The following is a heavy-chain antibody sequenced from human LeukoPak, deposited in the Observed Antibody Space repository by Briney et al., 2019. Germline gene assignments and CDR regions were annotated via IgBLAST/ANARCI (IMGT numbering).Heavy chain of an antibody. CDR3: AREYCSSTSCEEDY. V-gene: IGHV3-21*01. Sequence: VGSLRLSCAASGFTFSSYSMNWVRQAPGKGLESVSSISSSSSYIYYADSVKGRFTISRDNAKNSLYLQMNSLRAEDTAVYYCAREYCSSTSCEEDYWGQGTPVTVSS. CDR1: GFTFSSYS. J-gene: IGHJ4*02. CDR2: ISSSSSYI. D-gene: IGHD2-2*01.